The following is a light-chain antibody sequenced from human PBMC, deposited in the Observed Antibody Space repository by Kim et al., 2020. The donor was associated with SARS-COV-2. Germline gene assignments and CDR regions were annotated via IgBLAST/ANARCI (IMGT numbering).Light chain of an antibody. V-gene: IGKV3-15*01. CDR2: RAS. CDR1: QSVSTN. J-gene: IGKJ4*01. Sequence: IVMTQSPATLSVSPGERATLSCRASQSVSTNLAWYQQKPGQAPRLLIYRASTRAAGVPARFSGTGSGTEFTLTISSLQSEDFAVYYCQQCNTWPLTFGGGTKLEIK. CDR3: QQCNTWPLT.